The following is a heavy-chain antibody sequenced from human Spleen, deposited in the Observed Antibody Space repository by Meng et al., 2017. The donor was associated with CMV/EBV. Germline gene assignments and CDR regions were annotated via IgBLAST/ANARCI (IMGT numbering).Heavy chain of an antibody. CDR3: AHRPLITTWYYFDY. CDR1: GLAFGTSGVG. Sequence: QITLKESGPTLVKPTQTLTLTCTYSGLAFGTSGVGVGWIRQSPGKALEWLALIYWDDDKRYSPSLKSRLTITKDTSKNQVVLTMTNMDPVDTATYYCAHRPLITTWYYFDYWGQGTLVTVSS. J-gene: IGHJ4*02. CDR2: IYWDDDK. V-gene: IGHV2-5*02. D-gene: IGHD1-14*01.